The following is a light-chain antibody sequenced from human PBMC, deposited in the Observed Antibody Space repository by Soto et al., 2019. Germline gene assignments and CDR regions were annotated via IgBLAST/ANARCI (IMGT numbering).Light chain of an antibody. CDR3: QQFNSYPL. CDR2: DAS. CDR1: QGISSA. V-gene: IGKV1-13*02. J-gene: IGKJ4*01. Sequence: AIQLTQSPSSLSASVGDRVTITCRASQGISSALAWYHQKPGKAPKLLIYDASILESGVPSRFSGSGSGTDFTLTISSLQPEDFATYYCQQFNSYPLFGGGTKVEIK.